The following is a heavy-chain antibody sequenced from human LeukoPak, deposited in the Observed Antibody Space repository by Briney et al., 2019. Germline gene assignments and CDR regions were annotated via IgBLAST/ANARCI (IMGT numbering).Heavy chain of an antibody. V-gene: IGHV1-24*01. CDR2: FDPEDGET. CDR3: ATNYGSGPLDWFDP. D-gene: IGHD3-10*01. J-gene: IGHJ5*02. Sequence: ASVKVSCKVSGYTLTELSMHWVRQAPGKGLEWMGGFDPEDGETIYAQKFQGRVTMTEDTSTDTAYMELSSLRSEDTAVYYCATNYGSGPLDWFDPWGQGTLVTVSS. CDR1: GYTLTELS.